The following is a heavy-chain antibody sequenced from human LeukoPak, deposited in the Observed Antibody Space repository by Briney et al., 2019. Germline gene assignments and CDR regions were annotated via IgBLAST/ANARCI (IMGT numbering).Heavy chain of an antibody. CDR1: GGSISSYY. CDR3: ARVRSKDVWRSYGSYYYYYYMDV. D-gene: IGHD3-16*01. J-gene: IGHJ6*03. Sequence: SETLSLTCTVSGGSISSYYWSWIRQPAGKGLEWIGRIYTSGSTNYNPSLKSRVTMSVDTSKHQFSLKLSSVTAADTAVYYCARVRSKDVWRSYGSYYYYYYMDVWGKGTTVTISS. V-gene: IGHV4-4*07. CDR2: IYTSGST.